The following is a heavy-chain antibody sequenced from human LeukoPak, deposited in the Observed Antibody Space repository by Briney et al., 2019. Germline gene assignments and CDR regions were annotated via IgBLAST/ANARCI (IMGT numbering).Heavy chain of an antibody. V-gene: IGHV7-4-1*02. CDR2: INTNTWNP. D-gene: IGHD5-18*01. CDR3: HAVDTAMIFDY. CDR1: GYTFTSYA. J-gene: IGHJ4*02. Sequence: ASVKVSCKASGYTFTSYAMNWVRQAPGQGLEWMGWINTNTWNPTYAQGFTGRFVFSLDTSVSTAYLQISSLKAEDTAVYYCHAVDTAMIFDYWGQGTLVTVSS.